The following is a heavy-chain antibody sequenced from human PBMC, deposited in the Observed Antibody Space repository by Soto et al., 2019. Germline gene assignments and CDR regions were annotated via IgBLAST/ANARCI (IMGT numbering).Heavy chain of an antibody. D-gene: IGHD3-10*01. V-gene: IGHV1-46*01. Sequence: ASVKVSCKASGYTSTSYYMHWVRQAPGQGLEWMGIINPSGGSTSYAQKFQGRVTMTRDTSTSTVYMELSSLRSEDTATYNCARILWSGESPIDDWGQGTLVTVSS. CDR1: GYTSTSYY. CDR3: ARILWSGESPIDD. J-gene: IGHJ4*02. CDR2: INPSGGST.